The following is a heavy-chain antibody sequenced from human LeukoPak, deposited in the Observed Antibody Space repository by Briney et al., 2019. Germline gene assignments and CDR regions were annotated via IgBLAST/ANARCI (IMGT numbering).Heavy chain of an antibody. CDR1: GFTFSSYA. J-gene: IGHJ4*02. D-gene: IGHD3-22*01. V-gene: IGHV3-23*01. Sequence: PGGSLRLSCAASGFTFSSYAMSWVRQAPGKGLEWVSAISGSGGSTYYADSVKDRFTISRDNSKNTLYLQMNSLRAEDTAVYYCAKEAWYYDSSGYSLDYWGQGTLVTVSS. CDR3: AKEAWYYDSSGYSLDY. CDR2: ISGSGGST.